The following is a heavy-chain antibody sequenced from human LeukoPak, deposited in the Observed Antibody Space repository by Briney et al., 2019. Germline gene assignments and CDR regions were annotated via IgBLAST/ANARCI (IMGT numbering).Heavy chain of an antibody. D-gene: IGHD6-6*01. CDR1: GFTFSSYA. V-gene: IGHV3-23*01. Sequence: PGGSLRLSCAASGFTFSSYAMSWVRQAPGKGLEWVSAISGSGGSTYYADSVKGRFTISRDNSKNTLYLQVNSLRAEDTAVYYCAKDTRQLVAFDYWGQGTLVTVSS. CDR2: ISGSGGST. CDR3: AKDTRQLVAFDY. J-gene: IGHJ4*02.